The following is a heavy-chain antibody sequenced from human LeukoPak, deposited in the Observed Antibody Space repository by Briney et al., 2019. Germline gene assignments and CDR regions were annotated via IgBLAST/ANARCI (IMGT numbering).Heavy chain of an antibody. CDR3: ARVEEQLAGSYYYYYMDV. CDR2: IYYSGST. V-gene: IGHV4-59*01. Sequence: PSETLSLTCTVSGGSISSYYWSWIRQPPGKGLEWIGYIYYSGSTNYNPSLKSRVTISVDTSKNQFSLKLSSVTAADTAVYYCARVEEQLAGSYYYYYMDVWGKGTTVTVSS. CDR1: GGSISSYY. J-gene: IGHJ6*03. D-gene: IGHD6-6*01.